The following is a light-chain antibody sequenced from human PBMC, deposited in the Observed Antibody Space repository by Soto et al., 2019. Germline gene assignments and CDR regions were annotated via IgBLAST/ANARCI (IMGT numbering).Light chain of an antibody. J-gene: IGKJ1*01. V-gene: IGKV1-5*01. CDR3: QQYHSLWA. CDR2: DAS. Sequence: DIQMTQSPSTVSASVGASVTITCRASESISTWLAWYQQKPGQAPKLLIYDASISDSGVPSRFSGSGSGTEFTLTVSNLRPDDSATYYCQQYHSLWAFGQGTKVEIK. CDR1: ESISTW.